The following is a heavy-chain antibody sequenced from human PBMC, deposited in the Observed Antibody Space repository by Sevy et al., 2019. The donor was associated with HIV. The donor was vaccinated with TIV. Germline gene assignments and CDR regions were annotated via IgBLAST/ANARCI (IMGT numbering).Heavy chain of an antibody. V-gene: IGHV3-74*01. CDR3: ARVGRAARDFDY. Sequence: GGSLRLSCAASGFTFSSYWMHWVRHAPGKGLVWVSRISSDGSSTSYADSVRGRFTISRDNAKNTLYLQMNSLRAEDTAVYYCARVGRAARDFDYWGQGTLVTVSS. J-gene: IGHJ4*02. D-gene: IGHD6-6*01. CDR1: GFTFSSYW. CDR2: ISSDGSST.